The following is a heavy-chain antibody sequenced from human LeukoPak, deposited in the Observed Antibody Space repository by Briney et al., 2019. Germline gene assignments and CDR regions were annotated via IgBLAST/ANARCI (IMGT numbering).Heavy chain of an antibody. Sequence: GGSLRLSCAVSGFTVSSNYMSWVRQAPGKGLEWVSVIYSGGSTYYADSVKGRFTISRDNSKNALYLQMNSLRAEDTAAYYCARDPRVSIVAAGRDDAFDIWGQGTMVTVSS. CDR3: ARDPRVSIVAAGRDDAFDI. V-gene: IGHV3-66*01. CDR2: IYSGGST. D-gene: IGHD6-13*01. CDR1: GFTVSSNY. J-gene: IGHJ3*02.